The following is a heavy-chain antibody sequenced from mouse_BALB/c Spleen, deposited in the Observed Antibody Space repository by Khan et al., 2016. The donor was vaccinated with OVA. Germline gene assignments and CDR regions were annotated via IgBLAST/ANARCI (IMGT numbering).Heavy chain of an antibody. Sequence: EVQLQQSGTVLARPGASVKMSCKASGYSFTSYWMHWVKQRPGQGLEWIGAIYPGNSDTSYNQKFKGKAKLTAVTSASTAYMELSSLTNEDSAVYYCTDGNYVGGFAYWGQGTLVTVSA. D-gene: IGHD2-1*01. CDR3: TDGNYVGGFAY. V-gene: IGHV1-5*01. CDR2: IYPGNSDT. CDR1: GYSFTSYW. J-gene: IGHJ3*01.